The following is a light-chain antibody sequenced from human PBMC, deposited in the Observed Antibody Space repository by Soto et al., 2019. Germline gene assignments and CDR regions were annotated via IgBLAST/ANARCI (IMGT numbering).Light chain of an antibody. CDR2: QTS. CDR1: QYINTR. Sequence: EIVLTQSASTLSSFTGDRVTLSCRASQYINTRLAWYQHRPGQAPRLLIYQTSIRAAGIPARFSASLTGTDFTLTISDVQTEDFAVYYCHQRQSWPRTFGQGTKVDIK. V-gene: IGKV3D-11*03. J-gene: IGKJ1*01. CDR3: HQRQSWPRT.